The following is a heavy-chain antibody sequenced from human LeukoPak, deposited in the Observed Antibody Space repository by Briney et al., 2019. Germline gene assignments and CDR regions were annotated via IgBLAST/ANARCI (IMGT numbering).Heavy chain of an antibody. CDR3: ARGITMVRGVVYNWFDP. CDR1: GYTFTGYY. CDR2: INPNSGGT. D-gene: IGHD3-10*01. V-gene: IGHV1-2*02. Sequence: ASVKVSCKASGYTFTGYYIHWGRQAPGQGLEWMGWINPNSGGTNYAQKFQGRVTMTRDTSISPAYMELSRLRSDDTAVYYCARGITMVRGVVYNWFDPWGQGTLVTVSS. J-gene: IGHJ5*02.